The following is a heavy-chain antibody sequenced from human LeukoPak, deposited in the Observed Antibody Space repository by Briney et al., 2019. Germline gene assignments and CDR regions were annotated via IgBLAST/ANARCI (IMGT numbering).Heavy chain of an antibody. J-gene: IGHJ4*02. CDR1: GFTFSSYT. Sequence: GGSLRLSCAASGFTFSSYTMHWVRQAPGKGLEWVAVISYDGSNKYYADSVKGRFTISRDNSKNTLYLQMNSLRAEDTAVYYCARGYGSGSYKGGYWGQGTLVTVSS. D-gene: IGHD3-10*01. V-gene: IGHV3-30-3*01. CDR3: ARGYGSGSYKGGY. CDR2: ISYDGSNK.